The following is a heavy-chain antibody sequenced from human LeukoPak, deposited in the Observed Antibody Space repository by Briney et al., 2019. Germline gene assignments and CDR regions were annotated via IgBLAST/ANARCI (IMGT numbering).Heavy chain of an antibody. V-gene: IGHV1-24*01. J-gene: IGHJ4*02. CDR2: FDPEDGET. CDR3: ATDRYYYDSSGLFDY. CDR1: GYTLTELS. Sequence: ASVKVSCKVSGYTLTELSMHWVRQAPGKGLEWMGGFDPEDGETIYAQKLQGRVTMTEDTSTDTAYMELSSLRSEDTAVYYCATDRYYYDSSGLFDYWGQGTLVTVSS. D-gene: IGHD3-22*01.